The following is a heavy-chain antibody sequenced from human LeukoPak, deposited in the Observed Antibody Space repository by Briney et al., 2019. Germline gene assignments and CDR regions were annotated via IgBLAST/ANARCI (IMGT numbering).Heavy chain of an antibody. CDR2: ISGSGGST. D-gene: IGHD3-22*01. J-gene: IGHJ4*02. CDR1: GFTFSSYA. Sequence: GGSLRLSCAASGFTFSSYAMSWVRQAPGKGLEWVSAISGSGGSTYYADSVKGRFTISRDNSKNTLYLQMNSLRAEDTAVYYCANGDYYDSSGYENFDYWGQGTLVTVSS. V-gene: IGHV3-23*01. CDR3: ANGDYYDSSGYENFDY.